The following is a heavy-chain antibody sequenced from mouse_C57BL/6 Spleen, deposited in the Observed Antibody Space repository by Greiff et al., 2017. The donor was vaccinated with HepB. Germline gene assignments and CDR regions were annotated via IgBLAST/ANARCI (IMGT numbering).Heavy chain of an antibody. CDR2: IYPGDGDT. V-gene: IGHV1-82*01. Sequence: QVQLQQSGPELVKPGASVKISCKASGYAFSSSWMNWVKQRPGKGLEWIGRIYPGDGDTNYNGKFKGKATLTADKSSSTAYMQLSSLTSEDSAVYFCARPLTTVPYYFDYWGQGTTLTVSS. CDR1: GYAFSSSW. D-gene: IGHD1-1*01. CDR3: ARPLTTVPYYFDY. J-gene: IGHJ2*01.